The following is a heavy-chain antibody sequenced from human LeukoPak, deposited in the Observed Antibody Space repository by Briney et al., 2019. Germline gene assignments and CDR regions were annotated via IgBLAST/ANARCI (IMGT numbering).Heavy chain of an antibody. D-gene: IGHD3-10*01. CDR1: GGSISSSSYY. CDR2: IYYSGNT. J-gene: IGHJ5*02. Sequence: PSETLSLTCTVSGGSISSSSYYWGWIRQPPGKGLEWIGSIYYSGNTYYNPSLKSRVTISVDTSKNQFSLKLGSVTAADTAVYYCARGSNYCDSGKGWFDPWGQGTLVTVSS. V-gene: IGHV4-39*07. CDR3: ARGSNYCDSGKGWFDP.